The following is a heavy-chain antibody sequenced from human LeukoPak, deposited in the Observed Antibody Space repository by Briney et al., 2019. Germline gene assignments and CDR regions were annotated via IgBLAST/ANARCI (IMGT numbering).Heavy chain of an antibody. CDR2: IFTPDSNT. V-gene: IGHV5-51*01. Sequence: HGESLKISFKASGYKFNSYWIGWVRQMPGKGLEWMGIIFTPDSNTRYSPSFQGQVTISVDMSISTAYLHWSSLNVSDTAIYYCALPATCRYGSCYPAYWGQGTLVTVSS. J-gene: IGHJ4*02. CDR1: GYKFNSYW. CDR3: ALPATCRYGSCYPAY. D-gene: IGHD2-15*01.